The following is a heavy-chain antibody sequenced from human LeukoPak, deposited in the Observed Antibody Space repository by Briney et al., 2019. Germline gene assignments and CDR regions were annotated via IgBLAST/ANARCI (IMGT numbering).Heavy chain of an antibody. D-gene: IGHD3-9*01. CDR3: TTDRGETYYDILTGSNDAFDI. CDR2: IKSKTDGGTT. V-gene: IGHV3-15*01. CDR1: GFTFSNAW. J-gene: IGHJ3*02. Sequence: PGGSLRLSCAASGFTFSNAWMSWVRQAPGKGLEWVGRIKSKTDGGTTDYAAPVKGRFTISRDDSKNTLYLQMNSLKTEDTAVYYCTTDRGETYYDILTGSNDAFDIWGQGTMVTVSS.